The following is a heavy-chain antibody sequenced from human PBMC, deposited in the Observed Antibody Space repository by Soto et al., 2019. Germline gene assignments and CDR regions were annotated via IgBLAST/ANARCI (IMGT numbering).Heavy chain of an antibody. Sequence: EVQLLEAGGGLVQPGGSLRLSCAASGFTFSNYAIRWVRQTPGKGLEWVSSITGSGDTTYYADSVKGRFTISRDNSKNTVYLQMNSLRVEDTAVYYCAKVPLKYSSSWYLEWWFDPWGQGTLVTVSS. D-gene: IGHD6-13*01. J-gene: IGHJ5*02. CDR1: GFTFSNYA. CDR2: ITGSGDTT. CDR3: AKVPLKYSSSWYLEWWFDP. V-gene: IGHV3-23*01.